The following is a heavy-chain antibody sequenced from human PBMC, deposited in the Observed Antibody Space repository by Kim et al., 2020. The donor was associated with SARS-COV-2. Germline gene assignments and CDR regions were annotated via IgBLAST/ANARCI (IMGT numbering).Heavy chain of an antibody. D-gene: IGHD3-10*01. J-gene: IGHJ2*01. V-gene: IGHV3-21*01. CDR2: TYI. Sequence: TYIYYADSVKGRFTISRDNAKNSLSLQMNRLRAEDAAVYYCVRGGKYFDLWGRGTLVTVSS. CDR3: VRGGKYFDL.